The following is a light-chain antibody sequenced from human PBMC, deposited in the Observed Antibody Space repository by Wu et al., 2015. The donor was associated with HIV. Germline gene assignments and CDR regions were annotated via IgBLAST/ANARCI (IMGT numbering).Light chain of an antibody. Sequence: DIVLTQSPATLSLSPGEGATLSCRASQNVFTYVAWYQQKPGQAPRLLIYDASKRATGTPARFSGSGSGTDFTLSIRSLEPEDSAAYYCQQRSYWPITFGQGTRLVIQ. CDR3: QQRSYWPIT. J-gene: IGKJ5*01. CDR1: QNVFTY. V-gene: IGKV3-11*01. CDR2: DAS.